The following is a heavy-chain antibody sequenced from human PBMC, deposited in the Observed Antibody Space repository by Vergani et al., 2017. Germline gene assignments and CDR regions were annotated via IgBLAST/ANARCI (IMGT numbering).Heavy chain of an antibody. CDR1: GYSFTTYW. CDR2: IYPGDSDT. D-gene: IGHD4-11*01. V-gene: IGHV5-51*03. Sequence: EVQLVQSGAEVKKPGESVKISCKGSGYSFTTYWIGWVRQMPGKGLKWMGIIYPGDSDTRYSPSFQGQVTISAAKSTSTAYLQWSSLKASDTAMYYCTRLATVSTDYMDVWGKGTTVTVSS. J-gene: IGHJ6*03. CDR3: TRLATVSTDYMDV.